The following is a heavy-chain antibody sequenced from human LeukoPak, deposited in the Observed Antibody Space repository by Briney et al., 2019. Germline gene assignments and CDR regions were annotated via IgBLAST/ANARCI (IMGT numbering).Heavy chain of an antibody. J-gene: IGHJ4*02. D-gene: IGHD3-22*01. V-gene: IGHV4-61*02. Sequence: PSQTLSLTCTVSGASISSGSYYWSWIRQPAGKGLEWIGRIYSSGSTNYNPSLKSRVTISVDTSKNQFSLKLSSVTAADTAVYYCAKRTYYYDSSGYPGWPLDYWGQGTLVTVSS. CDR3: AKRTYYYDSSGYPGWPLDY. CDR2: IYSSGST. CDR1: GASISSGSYY.